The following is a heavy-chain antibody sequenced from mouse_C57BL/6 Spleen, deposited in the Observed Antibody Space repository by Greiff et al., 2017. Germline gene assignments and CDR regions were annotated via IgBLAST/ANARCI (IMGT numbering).Heavy chain of an antibody. CDR1: GFSLSTFGMG. CDR3: ARIGYDYDGGVVYFDY. D-gene: IGHD2-4*01. V-gene: IGHV8-8*01. CDR2: IWWDDDK. Sequence: QVTLKVSGPGILQPSQTLSLTCSFSGFSLSTFGMGVGWIRQPSGKGLEWLAHIWWDDDKYYNPALKRRLTISKDTSKNQVFLKIANVDTADTATYYCARIGYDYDGGVVYFDYWGQGTTLTVSS. J-gene: IGHJ2*01.